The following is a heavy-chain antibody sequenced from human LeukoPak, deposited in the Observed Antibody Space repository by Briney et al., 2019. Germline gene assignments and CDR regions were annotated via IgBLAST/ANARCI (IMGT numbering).Heavy chain of an antibody. CDR1: GYTFTSYY. D-gene: IGHD3-9*01. J-gene: IGHJ6*03. CDR2: INPTGGST. CDR3: ARGYDILTGYYPHYYYYYMDV. V-gene: IGHV1-46*01. Sequence: ASVKVSCKASGYTFTSYYMHWVRQAPGQGLEWMGLINPTGGSTGYAQKFQGRVTITADESTSTAYMELSSLRSEDTAVYYCARGYDILTGYYPHYYYYYMDVWGKGTTVTISS.